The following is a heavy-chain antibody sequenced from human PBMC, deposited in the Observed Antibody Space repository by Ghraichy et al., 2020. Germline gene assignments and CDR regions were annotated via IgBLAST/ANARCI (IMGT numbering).Heavy chain of an antibody. CDR3: ANGYSYGPTVDAFDI. CDR1: GFTFSSYE. CDR2: ISSSGSTI. V-gene: IGHV3-48*03. Sequence: GGSLRLSCAASGFTFSSYEMNWVRQAPGKGLEWVSYISSSGSTIYYADSVKGRFTISRDNAKNSLYLQMNSLRAEDTAVYYCANGYSYGPTVDAFDIWGQGTMVTVSS. D-gene: IGHD5-18*01. J-gene: IGHJ3*02.